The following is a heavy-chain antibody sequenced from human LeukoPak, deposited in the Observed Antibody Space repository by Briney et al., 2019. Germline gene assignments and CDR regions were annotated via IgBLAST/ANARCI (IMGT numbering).Heavy chain of an antibody. J-gene: IGHJ3*02. CDR2: IYYSGST. D-gene: IGHD3-10*01. CDR1: GGSISSYY. CDR3: AREGSGSLWSGELPFAFDI. V-gene: IGHV4-59*01. Sequence: SETLSLTCTVSGGSISSYYWSWIRQPPGKGLEWIGYIYYSGSTNYNPSLKSRVTISVDTSKNQFSLKLSSVTAADTAVYYCAREGSGSLWSGELPFAFDIWGQGTMVTVSS.